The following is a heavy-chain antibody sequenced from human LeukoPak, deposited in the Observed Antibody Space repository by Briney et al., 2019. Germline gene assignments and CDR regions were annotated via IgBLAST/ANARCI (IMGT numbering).Heavy chain of an antibody. Sequence: SGTLSLTCTVSGGSINSGGYYWSWIRQHPGKGLEWIGYNTYYNPSLKSRVTISVDTSKNQLSLKLSSVTAADTAVYYCARAILTPSGYVWHFDLWGRGTLVTVSS. CDR2: NT. D-gene: IGHD3-3*01. V-gene: IGHV4-31*03. J-gene: IGHJ2*01. CDR3: ARAILTPSGYVWHFDL. CDR1: GGSINSGGYY.